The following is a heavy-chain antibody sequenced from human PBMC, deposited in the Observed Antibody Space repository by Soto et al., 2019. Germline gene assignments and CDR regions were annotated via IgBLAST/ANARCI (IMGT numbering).Heavy chain of an antibody. CDR2: INHLTTT. Sequence: PSETLSLTCAVYGGSFSSYHWSWIRQTPGKGLEWIGEINHLTTTNYNPSLKSRVIISLDTPKNQFSLKLSSVTAADTAVCYCARGYDTALAPIFWGQGILVTVS. V-gene: IGHV4-34*01. J-gene: IGHJ4*02. CDR3: ARGYDTALAPIF. D-gene: IGHD5-18*01. CDR1: GGSFSSYH.